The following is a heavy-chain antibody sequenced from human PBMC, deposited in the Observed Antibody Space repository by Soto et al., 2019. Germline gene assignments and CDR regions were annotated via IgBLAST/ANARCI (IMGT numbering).Heavy chain of an antibody. CDR1: GYSFTSYW. CDR2: IYPGDSDT. J-gene: IGHJ3*02. Sequence: EVQLVQSGAEVKKPGESLKISCKGSGYSFTSYWIGWVRQMPGKGLEWMGIIYPGDSDTRYSPSFQGQVTISADKSISTAYLQWSSLKASDTAMYYCARQNTYSSSWLADAFDIWGQGTMVTVSS. V-gene: IGHV5-51*01. D-gene: IGHD6-13*01. CDR3: ARQNTYSSSWLADAFDI.